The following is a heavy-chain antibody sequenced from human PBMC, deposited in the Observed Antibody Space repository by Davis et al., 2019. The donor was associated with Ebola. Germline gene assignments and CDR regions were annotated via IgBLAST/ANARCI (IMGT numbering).Heavy chain of an antibody. D-gene: IGHD5-18*01. CDR3: ARLHGPTAMAPYFDY. Sequence: PGGSLRLSCKGSGYSFTSYWIGWVRQMPGKGLEWMGIIYPGDSDTRYSPSFQGQVTISADKSISTAYLQWSSLKASDTAMYYCARLHGPTAMAPYFDYWGQETLVTVSS. J-gene: IGHJ4*02. V-gene: IGHV5-51*01. CDR2: IYPGDSDT. CDR1: GYSFTSYW.